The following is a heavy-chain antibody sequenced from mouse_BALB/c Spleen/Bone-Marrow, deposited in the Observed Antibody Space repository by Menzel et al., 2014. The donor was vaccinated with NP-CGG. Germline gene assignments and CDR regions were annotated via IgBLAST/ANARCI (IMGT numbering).Heavy chain of an antibody. CDR2: INNNGGST. V-gene: IGHV5-6-3*01. J-gene: IGHJ1*01. Sequence: EVHLVESGGGLVQPGGSLKLSCVASGFTFSSYGMSWVRQTPDKRLELVATINNNGGSTYYPDSVKGQFTTSRDNAKNTLYLQMSSLKSEDTAMYYCARVYGWYFDVWGAGTTVTVSS. CDR3: ARVYGWYFDV. CDR1: GFTFSSYG. D-gene: IGHD1-1*01.